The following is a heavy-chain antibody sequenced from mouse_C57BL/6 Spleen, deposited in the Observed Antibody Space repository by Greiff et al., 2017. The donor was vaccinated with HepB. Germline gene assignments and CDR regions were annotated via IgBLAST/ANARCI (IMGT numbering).Heavy chain of an antibody. V-gene: IGHV5-9-1*02. Sequence: EVQGVESGEGLVKPGGSLKLSCAASGFTFSSYAMSWVRQTPEKRLEWVAYISSGGDYIYYADTVKGRFTISRDNARNTPYLQMSSLKSEDTAMYYCTRAPYYYGSSHYYFDYWGQGTTLTVSS. CDR3: TRAPYYYGSSHYYFDY. CDR2: ISSGGDYI. CDR1: GFTFSSYA. J-gene: IGHJ2*01. D-gene: IGHD1-1*01.